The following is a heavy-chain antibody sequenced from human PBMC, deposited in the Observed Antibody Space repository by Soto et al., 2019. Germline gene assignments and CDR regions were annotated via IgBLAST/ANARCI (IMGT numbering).Heavy chain of an antibody. J-gene: IGHJ6*02. CDR2: IDPSDSYT. Sequence: GESLKISCKGSGYSFTNYWISWVRQMPGRGLEWMGRIDPSDSYTNYSPSFQGHVTISADKSISTAYLQWSSLKASDTAMYYCARHRPIGRLASYYYGMDVWGQGTTVTVSS. D-gene: IGHD6-25*01. CDR1: GYSFTNYW. CDR3: ARHRPIGRLASYYYGMDV. V-gene: IGHV5-10-1*01.